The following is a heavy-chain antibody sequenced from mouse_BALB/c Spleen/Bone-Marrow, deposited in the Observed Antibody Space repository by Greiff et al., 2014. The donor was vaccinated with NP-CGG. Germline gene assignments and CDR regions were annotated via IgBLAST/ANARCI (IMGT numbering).Heavy chain of an antibody. CDR2: IWADESI. D-gene: IGHD1-2*01. CDR3: ARITTATGAMDY. Sequence: VQREESGPGLVAPSQSLSITCTVSGFSLTNYGVHWVRQPPGQGLEWLGVIWADESINYNSDLKSKLSISKDNSKSQVFFKMNSLQTDDTAMYYCARITTATGAMDYWGQGTSVTVSS. CDR1: GFSLTNYG. J-gene: IGHJ4*01. V-gene: IGHV2-9*02.